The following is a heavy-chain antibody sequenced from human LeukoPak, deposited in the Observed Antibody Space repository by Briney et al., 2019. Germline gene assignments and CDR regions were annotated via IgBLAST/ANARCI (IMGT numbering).Heavy chain of an antibody. J-gene: IGHJ4*02. CDR1: GFTFRSYS. CDR2: ISSSSSYI. CDR3: ARDEGYSSSWYLFPLDY. D-gene: IGHD6-13*01. V-gene: IGHV3-21*01. Sequence: GGSLRLSCAASGFTFRSYSMNWVRQAPGKGLEWVSSISSSSSYIYYADSVKGRFTISRDNAKNSLYLQMTSLRAEDTAVYYCARDEGYSSSWYLFPLDYWGQGTLVTVSS.